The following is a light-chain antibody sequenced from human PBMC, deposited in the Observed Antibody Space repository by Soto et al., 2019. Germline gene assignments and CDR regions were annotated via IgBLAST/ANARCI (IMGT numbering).Light chain of an antibody. V-gene: IGLV1-44*01. CDR2: SNN. CDR3: EAWDGSLNVVL. J-gene: IGLJ2*01. Sequence: QSVLTQPPSASGTPGQRVTISCSGSSSNIGTNTVNCYQHLPGSAPKLLIYSNNQRPSVVPGRSSGSKSGTSASLAISGLPPDDEADYYCEAWDGSLNVVLFGGGTKLTVL. CDR1: SSNIGTNT.